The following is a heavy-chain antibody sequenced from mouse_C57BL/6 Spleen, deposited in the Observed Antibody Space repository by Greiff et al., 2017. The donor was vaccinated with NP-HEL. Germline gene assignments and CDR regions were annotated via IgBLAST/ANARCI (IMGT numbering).Heavy chain of an antibody. CDR2: ISDGGSYT. Sequence: EVQLVESGGGLVKPGGSLKLSCAASGFTFSSYAMSWVRQTPEKRLEWVATISDGGSYTYYPDNVKGRFTISRDNAKNNLYLQMSHLKSEDTAMYYCARDLPHYFDYWGQGTTLTVSS. V-gene: IGHV5-4*01. D-gene: IGHD5-5*01. J-gene: IGHJ2*01. CDR3: ARDLPHYFDY. CDR1: GFTFSSYA.